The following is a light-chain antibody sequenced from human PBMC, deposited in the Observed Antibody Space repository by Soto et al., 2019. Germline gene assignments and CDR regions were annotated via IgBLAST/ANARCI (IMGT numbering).Light chain of an antibody. J-gene: IGLJ3*02. CDR3: QSYDTTLSSWV. CDR2: GNN. Sequence: QSVLTQPPSVSGAPGQGVTISCTGSSSSIGAGYDVHWYQQVPGTAPKLLIYGNNNRPSGVPDRFSGSKSGTSASLAITALQAEDEGDYYCQSYDTTLSSWVFGGGTKVTVL. CDR1: SSSIGAGYD. V-gene: IGLV1-40*01.